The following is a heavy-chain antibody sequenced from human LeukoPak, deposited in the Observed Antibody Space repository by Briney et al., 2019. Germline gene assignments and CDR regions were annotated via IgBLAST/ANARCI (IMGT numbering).Heavy chain of an antibody. CDR2: IYSGGST. J-gene: IGHJ5*02. CDR1: GFTVSSNY. Sequence: GGSLRLSCAASGFTVSSNYMSWVRQAPGKGLEWVSVIYSGGSTYYADSVKGRFTISRDNSKNTLYLQKNSLRAEDTAVYYCARDQTYYDILTGYYRSDGFDPWGQGTLVTVSS. V-gene: IGHV3-53*01. D-gene: IGHD3-9*01. CDR3: ARDQTYYDILTGYYRSDGFDP.